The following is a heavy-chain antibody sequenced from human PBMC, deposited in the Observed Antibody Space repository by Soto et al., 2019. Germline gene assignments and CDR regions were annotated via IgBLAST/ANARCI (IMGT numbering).Heavy chain of an antibody. Sequence: GGSLRLSCAASGFTFSSYAMSWVRQAPGKGLEWVSGISGSGGSTYYADSVKGRFTVSRDNSKNTLYLQMNSLRAEDTAVYYCAKDDCSSTSCSPDAFDIWGQGTMVTVSS. CDR1: GFTFSSYA. D-gene: IGHD2-2*01. CDR3: AKDDCSSTSCSPDAFDI. J-gene: IGHJ3*02. V-gene: IGHV3-23*01. CDR2: ISGSGGST.